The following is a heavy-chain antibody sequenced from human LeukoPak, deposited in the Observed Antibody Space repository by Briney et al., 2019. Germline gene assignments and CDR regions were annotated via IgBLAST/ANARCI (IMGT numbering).Heavy chain of an antibody. CDR1: GFTFSNYS. Sequence: PGGSLRLSCAASGFTFSNYSMNWVRQAPGKGLEWVSSISSSSSYIYYADSVKGRFTISRDNAKNSLYLQMNSLRAEDTAVYYRARDPVIQLWYPDAFDIWGQGTMVTVSS. V-gene: IGHV3-21*01. CDR2: ISSSSSYI. CDR3: ARDPVIQLWYPDAFDI. J-gene: IGHJ3*02. D-gene: IGHD5-18*01.